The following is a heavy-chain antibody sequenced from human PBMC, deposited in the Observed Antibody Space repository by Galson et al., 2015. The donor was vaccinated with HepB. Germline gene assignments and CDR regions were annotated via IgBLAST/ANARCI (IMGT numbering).Heavy chain of an antibody. J-gene: IGHJ4*02. D-gene: IGHD3-10*01. V-gene: IGHV3-30*04. CDR3: ARDPGGLWFGELFLFDY. Sequence: SLRLSCAASGFTFSSYAMHWVRQAPGKGLEWVAVISYDGSNKYYADSVKGRFTISRDNSKNTLYLQMNSLRAEDTAVYYGARDPGGLWFGELFLFDYWGQGTLVTVSS. CDR1: GFTFSSYA. CDR2: ISYDGSNK.